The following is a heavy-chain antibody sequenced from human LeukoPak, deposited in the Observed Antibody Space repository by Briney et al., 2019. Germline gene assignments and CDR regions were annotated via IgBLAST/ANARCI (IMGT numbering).Heavy chain of an antibody. CDR1: GGSISSYY. Sequence: SETLSLTCTVSGGSISSYYWSWIRQPPGKGLEWIGYIYYSGSTNYNPSLKSRVTISVDTSKNQFSLKLSSVTAADTAVYYCAREGNDSSGYHDYWGQGTLVTVSS. D-gene: IGHD3-22*01. J-gene: IGHJ4*02. V-gene: IGHV4-59*01. CDR2: IYYSGST. CDR3: AREGNDSSGYHDY.